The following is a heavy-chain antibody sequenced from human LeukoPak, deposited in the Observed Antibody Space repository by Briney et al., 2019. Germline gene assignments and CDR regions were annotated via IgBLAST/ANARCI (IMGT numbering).Heavy chain of an antibody. J-gene: IGHJ6*02. CDR2: IYYSGST. Sequence: TLSLTSTVSVGSISSGDYYWSCIREPPGEGVEWIVYIYYSGSTYYNPSLKSRVTISVDTSKNHFPLKLSSVTAADTAVYYCARDRVAAAGPYYYYGMDVWGQGTTVTVS. D-gene: IGHD6-13*01. CDR1: VGSISSGDYY. V-gene: IGHV4-30-4*01. CDR3: ARDRVAAAGPYYYYGMDV.